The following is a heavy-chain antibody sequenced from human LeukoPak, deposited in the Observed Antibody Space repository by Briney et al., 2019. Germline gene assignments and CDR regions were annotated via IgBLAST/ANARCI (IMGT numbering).Heavy chain of an antibody. CDR3: ARGLYGSDSY. D-gene: IGHD6-19*01. V-gene: IGHV4-4*02. CDR2: IHHSGST. J-gene: IGHJ4*02. CDR1: GASVSSSNW. Sequence: SETLSLTCAVSGASVSSSNWWMWVRQPPKKGLEWIGEIHHSGSTNYNPSLKSRVTMSVDTSKNQISLRLSSVTAADTAVYYRARGLYGSDSYWGQGNLVTVSS.